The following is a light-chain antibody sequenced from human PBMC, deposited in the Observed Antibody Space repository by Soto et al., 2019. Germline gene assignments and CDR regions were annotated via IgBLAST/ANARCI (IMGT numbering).Light chain of an antibody. V-gene: IGKV3-15*01. CDR3: QQYNNWPPVT. CDR2: GAS. CDR1: ESVSSK. Sequence: EIVMTQSPATLSVSPGERATLSCRASESVSSKLAWYQQKPGQAPRLLIYGASTRATGIPARFSGSGSGTEFTLTISSLQSEDFAFYYCQQYNNWPPVTFGQGTKVEIK. J-gene: IGKJ1*01.